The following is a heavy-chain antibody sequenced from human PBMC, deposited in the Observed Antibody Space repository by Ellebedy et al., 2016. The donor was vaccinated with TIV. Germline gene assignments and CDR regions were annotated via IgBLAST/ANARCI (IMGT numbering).Heavy chain of an antibody. D-gene: IGHD3-16*01. CDR1: GFTFSSFW. J-gene: IGHJ4*02. Sequence: GGSLRLXXAASGFTFSSFWMSWVRQAPGKGLEWVGNIKQDGSEKYYVDSVKGRFTISRDNAKNSLYLQMNSLRAEDTAVYYCARDSGGAGAMLRADYWGQGILVTVSS. V-gene: IGHV3-7*01. CDR2: IKQDGSEK. CDR3: ARDSGGAGAMLRADY.